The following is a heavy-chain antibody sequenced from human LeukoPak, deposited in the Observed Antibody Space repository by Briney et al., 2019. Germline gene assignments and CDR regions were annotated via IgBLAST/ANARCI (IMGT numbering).Heavy chain of an antibody. CDR2: ISGSGGST. V-gene: IGHV3-23*01. J-gene: IGHJ6*02. D-gene: IGHD3-9*01. CDR1: GFTFSSYA. Sequence: GGSLRLSCAASGFTFSSYAMSWVRQAPGKGLEWVSAISGSGGSTYYADSVKGRFTISRDNAKNSLYLQMNTLRVEDTAVYYCTRDLMDYDVSAGLHHYYMDVWGQGTTVTVSS. CDR3: TRDLMDYDVSAGLHHYYMDV.